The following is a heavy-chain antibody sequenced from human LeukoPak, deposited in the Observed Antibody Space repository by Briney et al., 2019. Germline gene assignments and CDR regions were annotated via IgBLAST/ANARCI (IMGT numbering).Heavy chain of an antibody. CDR1: GFTFSSYG. J-gene: IGHJ4*02. Sequence: GGSLRVSCAASGFTFSSYGMHWVRQAPGKGLEWVAVISYDGSNKYYADSVKGRFTISRDNSKNTLYLQMNSLRAEDTAVYYCAKGWDSSGYWGQGTLVTVSS. CDR2: ISYDGSNK. CDR3: AKGWDSSGY. D-gene: IGHD6-6*01. V-gene: IGHV3-30*18.